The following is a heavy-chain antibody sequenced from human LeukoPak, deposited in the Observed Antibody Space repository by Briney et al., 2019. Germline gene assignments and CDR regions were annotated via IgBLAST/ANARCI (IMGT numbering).Heavy chain of an antibody. CDR3: ARVQQQLVLGIQDPWYYYYGMDV. CDR1: GFTFSSYA. V-gene: IGHV3-30-3*01. J-gene: IGHJ6*02. D-gene: IGHD6-13*01. CDR2: ISYDGSNK. Sequence: GGSLRLSCAASGFTFSSYAMHWVRQAPGKGLEWVAVISYDGSNKYYADSVKGRFTISRDNSKNTLYLQMNSLRAEDTAVYYCARVQQQLVLGIQDPWYYYYGMDVWGQGTTVTVSS.